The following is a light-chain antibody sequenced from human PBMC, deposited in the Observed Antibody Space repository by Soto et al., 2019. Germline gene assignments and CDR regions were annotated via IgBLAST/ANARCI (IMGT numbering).Light chain of an antibody. V-gene: IGKV3-20*01. Sequence: EIVLTQSPGTLSLSPGERATLSCRASQSLSSNHVGWYLAWYQQNPGQTPRLLIYATSSRATGIPDRFSGSCAGTDFTLTSSRLEPEDFAVYCCQQYCSSHPITFGQGTQLEIK. CDR2: ATS. J-gene: IGKJ5*01. CDR1: QSLSSNHVGWY. CDR3: QQYCSSHPIT.